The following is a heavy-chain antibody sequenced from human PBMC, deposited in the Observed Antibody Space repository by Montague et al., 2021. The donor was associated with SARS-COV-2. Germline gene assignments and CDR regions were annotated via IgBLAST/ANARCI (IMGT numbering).Heavy chain of an antibody. Sequence: SLRLSCAASGFSFNNFAMRWVRQAPGQGLEWVAVISYEGSIQYYADSVKGRFAISRDWSKNTLYLQMSSLRPEDTAVYYCAKDATIFWFERGRGTFDNWGRGTLVAVSS. V-gene: IGHV3-30*18. CDR1: GFSFNNFA. CDR3: AKDATIFWFERGRGTFDN. J-gene: IGHJ4*02. CDR2: ISYEGSIQ. D-gene: IGHD3-10*01.